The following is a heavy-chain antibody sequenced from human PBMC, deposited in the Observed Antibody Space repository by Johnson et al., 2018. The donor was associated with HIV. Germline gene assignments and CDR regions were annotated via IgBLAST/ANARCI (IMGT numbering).Heavy chain of an antibody. Sequence: VQLVESGGGLARPGRSLRLSCTASGFTFGYYAMSWVRQAPGKGLEWVSAIGTAGDTYYPGSVKGRFIISRDNSKNTLYLQINSLRGEDTAVYYCAIDMVRGVTAGGAFDIWGQGTMVTVSS. CDR1: GFTFGYYA. J-gene: IGHJ3*02. V-gene: IGHV3-23*04. CDR3: AIDMVRGVTAGGAFDI. D-gene: IGHD3-10*01. CDR2: IGTAGDT.